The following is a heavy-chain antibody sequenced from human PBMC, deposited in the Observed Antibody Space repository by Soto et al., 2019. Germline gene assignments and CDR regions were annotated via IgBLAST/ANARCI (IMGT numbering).Heavy chain of an antibody. V-gene: IGHV6-1*01. CDR3: VTMAVAVGGYFDY. CDR1: GDSVSNNRAA. CDR2: TYYRSKWYN. J-gene: IGHJ4*02. Sequence: PSQTLSLTCAISGDSVSNNRAAWNWIRQSPSRGLEWLGRTYYRSKWYNDYGVSVKSRIIISPEASKNQFSLHLNSVTPADTAVYYCVTMAVAVGGYFDYWGQGNLVTVSS. D-gene: IGHD6-19*01.